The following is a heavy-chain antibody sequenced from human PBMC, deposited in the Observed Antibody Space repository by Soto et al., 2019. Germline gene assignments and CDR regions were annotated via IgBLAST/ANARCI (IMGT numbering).Heavy chain of an antibody. V-gene: IGHV3-21*01. D-gene: IGHD4-17*01. CDR2: ISSSSSYI. J-gene: IGHJ6*02. CDR3: ARDRTVNRNYYYGMDV. Sequence: SGGSLRLSCAASGFTFSSYSMNWVRQAPGKGLEWVSSISSSSSYIYYADSVKGRFTISRDNAKNSLYLQMNSLRAEDTAVYYCARDRTVNRNYYYGMDVWGQGXTVTVSS. CDR1: GFTFSSYS.